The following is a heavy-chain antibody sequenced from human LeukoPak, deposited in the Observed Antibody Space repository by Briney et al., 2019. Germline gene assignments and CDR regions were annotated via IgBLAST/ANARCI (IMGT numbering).Heavy chain of an antibody. J-gene: IGHJ4*02. CDR1: GFTFSSYA. CDR2: ISGSGGST. D-gene: IGHD3-16*02. Sequence: GGSLRLSRAASGFTFSSYAMSWVRQAPGKGREGVSAISGSGGSTYYGDSVKGRFTISRDNSKNPLYLQMNSLRAEDTAVYYCAKDEWSYDYVWGSYRSTPDYWGQGTLVTVSS. V-gene: IGHV3-23*01. CDR3: AKDEWSYDYVWGSYRSTPDY.